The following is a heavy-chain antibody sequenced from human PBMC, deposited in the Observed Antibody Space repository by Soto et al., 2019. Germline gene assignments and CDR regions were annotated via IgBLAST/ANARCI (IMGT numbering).Heavy chain of an antibody. CDR1: GTFSSYA. CDR3: ARDGFSSIASTRAGEYFQH. J-gene: IGHJ1*01. CDR2: IIPIFGTA. D-gene: IGHD6-6*01. V-gene: IGHV1-69*12. Sequence: QVQLVQSGAEVKKPGSSVKVSCKAGGTFSSYAISWVRQAPGQGLEWMGGIIPIFGTANYAQKFQGRVTITADESTSTAYMELSSLRSEDTVVYYCARDGFSSIASTRAGEYFQHWGQGTLVTVSS.